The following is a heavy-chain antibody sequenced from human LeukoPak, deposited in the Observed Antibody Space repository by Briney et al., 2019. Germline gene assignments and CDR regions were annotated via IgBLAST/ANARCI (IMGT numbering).Heavy chain of an antibody. CDR1: GYTFTGYY. Sequence: ASVKVSCKASGYTFTGYYMHWVRRAPGQGLEWMGWINPNSGGTNYAQKFQGRVTMTRDTSISTAYMELSRLRSDDTAVYYCARDGVRGYYMDVWGKGTTVTISS. J-gene: IGHJ6*03. CDR2: INPNSGGT. CDR3: ARDGVRGYYMDV. V-gene: IGHV1-2*02. D-gene: IGHD3-10*02.